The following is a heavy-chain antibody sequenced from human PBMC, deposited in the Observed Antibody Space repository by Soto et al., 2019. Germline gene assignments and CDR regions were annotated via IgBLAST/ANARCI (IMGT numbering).Heavy chain of an antibody. CDR3: ARGRYGDY. CDR1: GYAFTTYG. CDR2: ISAHTGNT. D-gene: IGHD1-1*01. Sequence: QVHLVQSGAEVKKPGASVKVSCQASGYAFTTYGITWVRQAPGQGLEWMGWISAHTGNTNYAQKLQGRVTVTRDTATSPAYMELRSLRSDDTAVYYCARGRYGDYWGQGDLVTVSS. J-gene: IGHJ4*02. V-gene: IGHV1-18*01.